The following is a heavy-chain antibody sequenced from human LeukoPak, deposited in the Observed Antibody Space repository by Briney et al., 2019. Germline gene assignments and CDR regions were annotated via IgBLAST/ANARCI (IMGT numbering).Heavy chain of an antibody. CDR2: IYWKSNRI. V-gene: IGHV3-9*01. Sequence: PGGSLRLSCVASGFTRNDYAMHWVRQAPGKGLEWVSGIYWKSNRIDYADSVKGRFTISRDNARNSLYLQMNNLRTEDTALYYCTKGIAPGGADIWGQGTMVTVSS. CDR1: GFTRNDYA. J-gene: IGHJ3*02. D-gene: IGHD1-26*01. CDR3: TKGIAPGGADI.